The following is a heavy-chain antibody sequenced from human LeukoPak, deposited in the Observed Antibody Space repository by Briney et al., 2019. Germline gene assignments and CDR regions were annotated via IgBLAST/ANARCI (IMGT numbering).Heavy chain of an antibody. CDR1: GGSFSGYY. J-gene: IGHJ4*02. Sequence: SETLSLTCAVYGGSFSGYYWSWIRQPPGKGLEWIGEINHSGSTNYNPSLKSRVTISVDTSKNQFSLKLSSVTAADTAVYYCARGLGYCSGGSCGLYYFDYWGQGTLVTVSS. V-gene: IGHV4-34*01. CDR2: INHSGST. D-gene: IGHD2-15*01. CDR3: ARGLGYCSGGSCGLYYFDY.